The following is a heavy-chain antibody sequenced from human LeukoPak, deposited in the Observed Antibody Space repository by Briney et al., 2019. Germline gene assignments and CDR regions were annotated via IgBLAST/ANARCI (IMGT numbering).Heavy chain of an antibody. D-gene: IGHD3-10*01. J-gene: IGHJ4*02. V-gene: IGHV4-38-2*01. CDR3: ARVGSTMARDYFDY. CDR1: GFSLSSGYS. CDR2: IRHSGRT. Sequence: PSETLSLTCAGSGFSLSSGYSWGWIRQPPGKGLEWIGSIRHSGRTYYNRSLKSRVTISVDTSKNQSSLKLSSVTAADTAVYYCARVGSTMARDYFDYWGQGTLVSVSS.